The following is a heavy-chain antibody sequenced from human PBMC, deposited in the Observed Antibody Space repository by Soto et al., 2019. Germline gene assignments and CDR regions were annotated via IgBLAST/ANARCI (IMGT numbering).Heavy chain of an antibody. J-gene: IGHJ4*02. CDR1: GYTFTNSG. V-gene: IGHV1-18*01. CDR3: ARDLNTVTREDS. Sequence: ASVKVSCKASGYTFTNSGISWVRQAPGQGLEWMGWISTDNGNTNYAQHLQGRVSMTTDTSTSTAYMDLRSLRSDDTAVYYCARDLNTVTREDSWGQGTLVTVSS. CDR2: ISTDNGNT. D-gene: IGHD4-4*01.